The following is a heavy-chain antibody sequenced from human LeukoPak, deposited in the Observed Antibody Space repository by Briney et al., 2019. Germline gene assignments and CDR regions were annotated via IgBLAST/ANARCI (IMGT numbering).Heavy chain of an antibody. V-gene: IGHV4-59*08. Sequence: PSETLSLTCTVSGGFISSYYWSWIRQPPGKGLEWIGYIYYSGSTNYNPSLKSRVTISVDASKNQFSLKLSSVTAADTAVYYCARTLSSYYYGMDVWGQGTTVTVSS. CDR2: IYYSGST. CDR3: ARTLSSYYYGMDV. CDR1: GGFISSYY. D-gene: IGHD3-3*02. J-gene: IGHJ6*02.